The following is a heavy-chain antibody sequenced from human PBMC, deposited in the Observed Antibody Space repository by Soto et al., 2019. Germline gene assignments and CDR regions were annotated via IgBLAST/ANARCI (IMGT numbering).Heavy chain of an antibody. CDR2: IRPDNGNT. Sequence: XSVKVSCKASVYTFSTSGISWVRQAPGQGLEWVGWIRPDNGNTKSAQRLQGRVTLTTDTSASTAYMELRSLTSDDTAMYYCARDTESNRYNDWGQGTLVTVSS. V-gene: IGHV1-18*01. J-gene: IGHJ1*01. D-gene: IGHD1-20*01. CDR1: VYTFSTSG. CDR3: ARDTESNRYND.